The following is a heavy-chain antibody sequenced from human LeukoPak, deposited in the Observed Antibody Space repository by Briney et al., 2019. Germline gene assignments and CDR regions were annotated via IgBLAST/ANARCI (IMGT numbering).Heavy chain of an antibody. D-gene: IGHD3-16*02. Sequence: ASVKVSCKASGYTFTTYYMHWVRQAPGQGLEWMGIINPSGGGTSYAQKFQGRVTMTRDTSTSTVYMELSSLRSEDTAVYYCARDGIYDYVWGSYRHYIDYWGQGTLVTVSS. V-gene: IGHV1-46*01. CDR2: INPSGGGT. CDR1: GYTFTTYY. CDR3: ARDGIYDYVWGSYRHYIDY. J-gene: IGHJ4*02.